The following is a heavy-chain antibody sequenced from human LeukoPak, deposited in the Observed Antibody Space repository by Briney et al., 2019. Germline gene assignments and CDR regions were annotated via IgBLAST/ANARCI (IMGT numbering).Heavy chain of an antibody. Sequence: GGSLRLSCAASGFTFDEYGMSWVRQAPGKGLEWVSGINWNGGSTGYADSVKGRFTISRDNAKNSLYLQMNSLRAEDTALYYCARGGDYDYYYYMDVWGKGTTVTVSS. CDR1: GFTFDEYG. CDR3: ARGGDYDYYYYMDV. CDR2: INWNGGST. J-gene: IGHJ6*03. V-gene: IGHV3-20*04. D-gene: IGHD2-21*02.